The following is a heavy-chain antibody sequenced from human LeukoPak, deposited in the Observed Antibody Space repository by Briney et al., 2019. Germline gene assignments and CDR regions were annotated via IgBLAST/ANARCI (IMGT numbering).Heavy chain of an antibody. D-gene: IGHD3-3*01. J-gene: IGHJ4*02. CDR3: ARSRYDFWSGYYHLDY. Sequence: SETLSLTCTVSGGSISSSSYYWGWIRQPPGKGLEWIGSIYYSGSTYYNPSLKSRVTISVDTSKNQFSLKLSSVTAADTAVYYCARSRYDFWSGYYHLDYWGQGTLVTVSS. CDR1: GGSISSSSYY. V-gene: IGHV4-39*07. CDR2: IYYSGST.